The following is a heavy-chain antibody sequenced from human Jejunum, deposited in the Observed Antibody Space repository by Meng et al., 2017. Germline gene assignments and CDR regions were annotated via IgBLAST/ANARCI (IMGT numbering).Heavy chain of an antibody. D-gene: IGHD2-15*01. CDR2: MTGSGHAI. Sequence: GESLKISCAASGFTFSGYEMIWVRQAPGKAPEWISFMTGSGHAITYADSVKGRFTISRDNAKNLMFLQMNNLRVEDTEIYYCARWWAEEADDYGQDVWGQGTPVTVSS. J-gene: IGHJ6*02. CDR3: ARWWAEEADDYGQDV. CDR1: GFTFSGYE. V-gene: IGHV3-48*03.